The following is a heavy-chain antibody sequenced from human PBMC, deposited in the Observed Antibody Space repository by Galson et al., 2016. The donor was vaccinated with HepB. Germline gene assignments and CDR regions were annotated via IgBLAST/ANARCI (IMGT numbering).Heavy chain of an antibody. Sequence: CAISGDSVSSNSVAWNWIRQSPSRGLEWLGRTYYGSGSKWYNDYVVSVKGRISITPDTSRNQFSMVLNTVILEDTAVYYCARARHDRRNYFDYWGRGTLVTVSS. CDR3: ARARHDRRNYFDY. J-gene: IGHJ4*02. CDR1: GDSVSSNSVA. V-gene: IGHV6-1*01. CDR2: TYYGSGSKWYN.